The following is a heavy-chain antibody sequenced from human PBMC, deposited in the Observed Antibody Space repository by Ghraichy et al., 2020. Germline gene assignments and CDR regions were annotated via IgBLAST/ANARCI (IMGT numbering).Heavy chain of an antibody. V-gene: IGHV3-48*03. CDR1: GFTFSSFE. Sequence: GGSLRLSCAASGFTFSSFEMTWVRQPPGQGLEWLSYIGSSGSTINDADSVKGRFTISRDNAKNSLSLQMNSLRAEDTAVYYCVSLGDFWSGNYFDNWGQGTLVTVSS. CDR2: IGSSGSTI. J-gene: IGHJ4*02. CDR3: VSLGDFWSGNYFDN. D-gene: IGHD3-3*01.